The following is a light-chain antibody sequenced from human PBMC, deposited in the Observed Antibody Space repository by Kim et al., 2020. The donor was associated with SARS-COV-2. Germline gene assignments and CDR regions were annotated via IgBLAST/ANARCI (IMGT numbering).Light chain of an antibody. J-gene: IGLJ3*02. CDR3: QSYDSSPWV. CDR2: EDN. V-gene: IGLV6-57*03. Sequence: GKTVTISCTRSSSSIASNYVQWYQQRPGSAPTTVIYEDNQRPSGVPARFSGSIDSSSNSASLTISGLKTEDEADYYCQSYDSSPWVFGGGTQLTVL. CDR1: SSSIASNY.